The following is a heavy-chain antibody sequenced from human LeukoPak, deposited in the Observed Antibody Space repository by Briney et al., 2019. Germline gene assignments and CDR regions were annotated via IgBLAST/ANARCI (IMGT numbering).Heavy chain of an antibody. D-gene: IGHD6-13*01. CDR2: IYYSGST. V-gene: IGHV4-39*07. J-gene: IGHJ4*02. CDR1: GGSISTSSYS. CDR3: ARGYSSSWYLGGGPYDY. Sequence: SETLSLTCTVSGGSISTSSYSWGWIRQPPGKGLEWIGSIYYSGSTYYNPSLKSRVTISVDTSKNQFSLKLTPVTAADTAVYHCARGYSSSWYLGGGPYDYWGQGTLVTVSS.